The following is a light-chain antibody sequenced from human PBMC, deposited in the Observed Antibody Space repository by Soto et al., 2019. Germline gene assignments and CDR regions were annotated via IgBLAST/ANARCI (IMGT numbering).Light chain of an antibody. CDR1: QTFTTSS. CDR3: QQRNRWPPVT. Sequence: EIVLTQSPGTLSLSPGERATLSCRASQTFTTSSLAWYQQKPGQAPRLLISGASNRATGIPDRFSGSGSGTDFTLTISRLEPEDFAVYYCQQRNRWPPVTFGGGTRVEIK. V-gene: IGKV3D-20*02. J-gene: IGKJ4*01. CDR2: GAS.